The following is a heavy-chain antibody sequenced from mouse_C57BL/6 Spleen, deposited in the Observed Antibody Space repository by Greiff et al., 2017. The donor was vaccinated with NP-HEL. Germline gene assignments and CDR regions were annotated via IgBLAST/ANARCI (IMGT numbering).Heavy chain of an antibody. Sequence: QVQLQQSGAELVRPGASVKLSCKASGYTFTDYYINWVKQRPGQGLEWIARIYPGSGNTYYNEKFKGKATLTAEKSSSTAYMQLSSLTSEDSAVYFCARMGYYGSSYSFAYWGQGTLVTVSA. V-gene: IGHV1-76*01. CDR2: IYPGSGNT. CDR1: GYTFTDYY. D-gene: IGHD1-1*01. J-gene: IGHJ3*01. CDR3: ARMGYYGSSYSFAY.